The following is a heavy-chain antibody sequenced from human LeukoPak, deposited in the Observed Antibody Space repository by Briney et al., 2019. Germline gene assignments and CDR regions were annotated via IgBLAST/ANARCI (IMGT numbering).Heavy chain of an antibody. CDR1: GFTFSSYA. CDR2: ISYDGSNK. J-gene: IGHJ4*02. CDR3: AKDLGSRYCSGTSCYDPLDY. Sequence: GGSLRLSCAASGFTFSSYAMHWARQAPGKGLEWVAVISYDGSNKYYADSVKGRFTISRDNSRNTLSLQMNSLRAEDTAVYYCAKDLGSRYCSGTSCYDPLDYWSQGTLVTVSS. D-gene: IGHD2-2*01. V-gene: IGHV3-30-3*01.